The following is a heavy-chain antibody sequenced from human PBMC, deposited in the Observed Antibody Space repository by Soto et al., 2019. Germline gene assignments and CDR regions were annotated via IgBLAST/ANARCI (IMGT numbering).Heavy chain of an antibody. CDR1: GASITHIGDF. J-gene: IGHJ6*02. CDR2: IHHSGKT. V-gene: IGHV4-31*03. CDR3: ARASGYSYPPAYAMAV. Sequence: QVQLQESGPGLVKPSQPRSSNCTVPGASITHIGDFWTGIRQSPAKGLDGIGYIHHSGKTYYNPSLKSGVTISVDTSKSQVSLKLSSVTAADTAVYYCARASGYSYPPAYAMAVWGQGATVTVSS. D-gene: IGHD5-18*01.